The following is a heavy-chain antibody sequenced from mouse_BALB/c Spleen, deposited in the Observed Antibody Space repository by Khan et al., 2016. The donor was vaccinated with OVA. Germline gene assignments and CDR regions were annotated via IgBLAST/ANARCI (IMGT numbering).Heavy chain of an antibody. Sequence: EVQLQQSGPELMKPGASVKISCKASGYSFTSYYIHWVMQSHGKSLEWIGYIDPFSGGTTSTQNFKGKAPLTVDKSSNTAYIHLSNLTSEDSAVYYGTRHGYVAWFTYWGQGTLVTVSA. D-gene: IGHD2-2*01. CDR2: IDPFSGGT. J-gene: IGHJ3*01. CDR3: TRHGYVAWFTY. V-gene: IGHV1S135*01. CDR1: GYSFTSYY.